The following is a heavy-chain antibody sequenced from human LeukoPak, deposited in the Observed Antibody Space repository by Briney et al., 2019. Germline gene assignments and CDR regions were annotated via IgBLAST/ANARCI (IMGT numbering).Heavy chain of an antibody. V-gene: IGHV1-69*13. D-gene: IGHD5-24*01. CDR1: VGTFSSYA. CDR2: IIPIFGTA. CDR3: AKARDGYNFGWFDP. J-gene: IGHJ5*02. Sequence: GASVKVSCKASVGTFSSYAISWVRQAPGQGLEWMGVIIPIFGTANYAQKFQGRVTITADESTSTAYMELSSLRSEDTAVYYCAKARDGYNFGWFDPWGQGTLVTVSS.